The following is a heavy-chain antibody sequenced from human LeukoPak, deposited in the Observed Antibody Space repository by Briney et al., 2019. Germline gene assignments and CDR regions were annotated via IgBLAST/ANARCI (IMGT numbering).Heavy chain of an antibody. CDR2: IYHSGST. V-gene: IGHV4-39*01. D-gene: IGHD4-17*01. CDR3: ASLSDYGDQLDY. Sequence: SETLSLTCTVSGDSISSSSYYWGWIRQPPGKGLEWIGSIYHSGSTYYNPSLKSRVTISVDTSKNQFSLKLSSVTAANTAVYYCASLSDYGDQLDYWGQGTLVTVSS. CDR1: GDSISSSSYY. J-gene: IGHJ4*02.